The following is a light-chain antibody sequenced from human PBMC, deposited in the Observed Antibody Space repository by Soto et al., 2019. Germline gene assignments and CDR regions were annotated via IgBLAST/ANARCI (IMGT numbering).Light chain of an antibody. CDR2: DVN. V-gene: IGLV2-11*01. Sequence: QSALPQPRSVSGSPGQSVTISCTGTSSDVGASNYVSWYQQYPGQAHKLMIYDVNKRPSGVPDRFSGSKSGNTASLTISGLQAEDEAEYYCCSYAGTYTLYVFGIGTKLTVL. CDR1: SSDVGASNY. J-gene: IGLJ1*01. CDR3: CSYAGTYTLYV.